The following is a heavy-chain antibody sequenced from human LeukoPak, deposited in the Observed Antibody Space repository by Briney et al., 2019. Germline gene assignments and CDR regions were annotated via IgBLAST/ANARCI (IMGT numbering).Heavy chain of an antibody. D-gene: IGHD4-17*01. CDR1: GGSISSYY. CDR2: IYSSGST. Sequence: SETLSLTCTVSGGSISSYYWSWIRQPPGKGLEWIGYIYSSGSTNYNPSLESRVTVSVDMSKNQFSLKLTSVTAADTAVYFCARVDYGDKGYFDYWGQGTLVTVSS. V-gene: IGHV4-59*01. J-gene: IGHJ4*02. CDR3: ARVDYGDKGYFDY.